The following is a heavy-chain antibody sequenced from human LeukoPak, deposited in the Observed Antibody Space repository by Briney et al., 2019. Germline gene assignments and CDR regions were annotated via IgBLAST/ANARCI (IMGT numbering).Heavy chain of an antibody. J-gene: IGHJ4*02. D-gene: IGHD2-2*01. Sequence: GGSLRLSCGASGFTFSSYAMSWVRQAPGKGLEWVSAISGSGGSTYYADSVKGRFTISRDNSKNTLYLQMNSLRAEDTAVYYCAKDPNGACSSTSCYENDYWGQGTLVTVSS. CDR1: GFTFSSYA. CDR3: AKDPNGACSSTSCYENDY. CDR2: ISGSGGST. V-gene: IGHV3-23*01.